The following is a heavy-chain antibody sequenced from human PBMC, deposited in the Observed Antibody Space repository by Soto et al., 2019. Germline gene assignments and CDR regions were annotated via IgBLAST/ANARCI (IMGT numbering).Heavy chain of an antibody. Sequence: GGSLRLSCAASGFTFSSYSMNWVRQAPGKGLEWVSSISSSSSYIYYADSVKGRFTISRDNAKNSLYLQMNSLRAEDTAVYYCARMSTVTKKDYWGQGTLVTVSS. J-gene: IGHJ4*02. D-gene: IGHD4-17*01. CDR1: GFTFSSYS. V-gene: IGHV3-21*01. CDR2: ISSSSSYI. CDR3: ARMSTVTKKDY.